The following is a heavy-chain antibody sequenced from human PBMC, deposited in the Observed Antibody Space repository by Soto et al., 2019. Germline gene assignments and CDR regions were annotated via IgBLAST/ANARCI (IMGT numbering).Heavy chain of an antibody. D-gene: IGHD1-1*01. V-gene: IGHV1-69*01. J-gene: IGHJ5*02. CDR3: VLYPNWNLNWFDP. CDR2: IIPIFGTA. Sequence: QVQLVQSGAEVKKPGSSVKVSCKASGGTFSSYAISWVRQAPGQGLEWMGGIIPIFGTANYAQKFQGRVPITADESTSTAYMELSSLRSEDTAVYYCVLYPNWNLNWFDPWGQGTLVTVSS. CDR1: GGTFSSYA.